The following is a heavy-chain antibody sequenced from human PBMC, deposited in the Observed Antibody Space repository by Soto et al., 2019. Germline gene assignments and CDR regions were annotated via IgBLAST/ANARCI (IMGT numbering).Heavy chain of an antibody. V-gene: IGHV4-59*01. Sequence: SETLSLTCTVSGGSISSYYWSWIRQPPGKGLEWIGYIHYSGSTNYNPSLKSRVTISVDTSKNQVSLKLSSVTAADTAAYYCASWRIGLTKTFVYWGQGTLVTVSS. D-gene: IGHD3-3*01. CDR1: GGSISSYY. CDR2: IHYSGST. J-gene: IGHJ4*02. CDR3: ASWRIGLTKTFVY.